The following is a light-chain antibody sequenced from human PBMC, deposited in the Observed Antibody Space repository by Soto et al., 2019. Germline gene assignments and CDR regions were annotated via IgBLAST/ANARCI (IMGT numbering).Light chain of an antibody. Sequence: QSVLTQPPSVSGAPGQRVTISCTGSSSNIGAGYDVHWYLQVPGTAPKLPVYTHNNRPSGVPDRFSGSTSGTSASLAITGLQSEDEADYYCQSYDSRLSAYVFGTGTKVTVL. V-gene: IGLV1-40*01. CDR1: SSNIGAGYD. CDR3: QSYDSRLSAYV. J-gene: IGLJ1*01. CDR2: THN.